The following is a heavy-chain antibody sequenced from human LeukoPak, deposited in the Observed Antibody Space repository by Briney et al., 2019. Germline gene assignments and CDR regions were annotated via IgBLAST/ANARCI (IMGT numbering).Heavy chain of an antibody. J-gene: IGHJ4*02. Sequence: SETLSLTCTVSGGSISSGDYYWSWIRQPPGKGPEWIGYIYYSGSTYYNPSLKSRVTISVDTSKNQFSLKLSSVTAADTAVYYCARGKWELLVDYWGPGTLVTVSS. V-gene: IGHV4-30-4*01. D-gene: IGHD1-26*01. CDR1: GGSISSGDYY. CDR3: ARGKWELLVDY. CDR2: IYYSGST.